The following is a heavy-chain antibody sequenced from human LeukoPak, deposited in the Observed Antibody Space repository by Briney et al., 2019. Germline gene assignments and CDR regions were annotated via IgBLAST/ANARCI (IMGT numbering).Heavy chain of an antibody. J-gene: IGHJ4*02. V-gene: IGHV4-59*01. CDR2: IYYSGST. CDR3: ARSTMVRGAHFDY. Sequence: SETLSLTCTVSGGSISSYYWSWIRQPPGKGLEWIGYIYYSGSTNYNPSLKSRVTISVDTSKNQFSLKLSSVTAADTAVYYCARSTMVRGAHFDYWGQGTLVTVSS. D-gene: IGHD3-10*01. CDR1: GGSISSYY.